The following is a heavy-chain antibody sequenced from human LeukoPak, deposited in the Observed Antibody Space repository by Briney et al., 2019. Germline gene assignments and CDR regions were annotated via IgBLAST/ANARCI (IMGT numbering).Heavy chain of an antibody. CDR2: IFYSGST. CDR3: ARDGRAYDH. Sequence: SETLSLTCTVSGGSISSSGYYWGWIRQPPGKGLEWIGNIFYSGSTHYNSSLKSRVIISLDASKNQFSLKLSSVTAADTAVYYCARDGRAYDHWGQGTLVTVSS. V-gene: IGHV4-39*07. CDR1: GGSISSSGYY. J-gene: IGHJ4*02. D-gene: IGHD3-16*01.